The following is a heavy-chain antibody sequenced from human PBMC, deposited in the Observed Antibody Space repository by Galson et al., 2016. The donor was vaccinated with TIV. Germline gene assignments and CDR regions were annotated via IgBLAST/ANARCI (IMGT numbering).Heavy chain of an antibody. CDR3: ATFAACGGDCYYFDH. CDR1: GGTFSSNI. D-gene: IGHD2-21*02. V-gene: IGHV1-69*10. J-gene: IGHJ4*02. Sequence: SVKVSCKASGGTFSSNIIHWIRQAPGQGLEWMGVIIPHVGITNYAQRLKGRVTITADKSTNTAYMELSSLRSEDTAMYYCATFAACGGDCYYFDHWGQGTLVTVSS. CDR2: IIPHVGIT.